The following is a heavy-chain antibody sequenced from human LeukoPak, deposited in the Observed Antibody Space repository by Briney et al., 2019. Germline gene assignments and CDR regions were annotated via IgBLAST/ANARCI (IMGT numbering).Heavy chain of an antibody. Sequence: GASVKVSCKASGGTFSTYSITWVRQAPGRGLEWMGRISPILGVNYYALKFQGRLTISADKSMITAYMDPTNVTSEDTAVYYCAAVYDGAAGYFDLWGRGTLITVSS. CDR2: ISPILGVN. CDR1: GGTFSTYS. J-gene: IGHJ2*01. CDR3: AAVYDGAAGYFDL. D-gene: IGHD3-22*01. V-gene: IGHV1-69*02.